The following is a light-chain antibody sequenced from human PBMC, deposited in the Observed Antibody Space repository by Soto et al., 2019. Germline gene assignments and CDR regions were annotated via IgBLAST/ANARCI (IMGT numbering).Light chain of an antibody. CDR2: ATS. V-gene: IGKV3-15*01. CDR3: HQYYNRPPWT. J-gene: IGKJ1*01. Sequence: DIVLTQSPATLSVSPGDSATLSCRASRSVDTDLAWYQQKPGQAPRLLVFATSARATGVPDRFRGSRSGTDFTLTISSLQPEDSATYYCHQYYNRPPWTFGQGTKVDI. CDR1: RSVDTD.